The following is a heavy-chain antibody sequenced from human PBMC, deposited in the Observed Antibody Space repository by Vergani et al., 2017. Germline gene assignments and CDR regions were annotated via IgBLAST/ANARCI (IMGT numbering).Heavy chain of an antibody. CDR3: AIAGGAITICGVVIMAFDY. Sequence: QVQLQESGPGLVKPSQTLSLTCTVSGGSISSGGYYWNWIRQHPGKGLEWIGYIYYSGSTYYNPSLTSRVTIAVDTSKNPFSLKLSSVTAADTAVYYCAIAGGAITICGVVIMAFDYWGQGTLVTVSS. J-gene: IGHJ4*02. D-gene: IGHD3-3*01. CDR1: GGSISSGGYY. CDR2: IYYSGST. V-gene: IGHV4-31*03.